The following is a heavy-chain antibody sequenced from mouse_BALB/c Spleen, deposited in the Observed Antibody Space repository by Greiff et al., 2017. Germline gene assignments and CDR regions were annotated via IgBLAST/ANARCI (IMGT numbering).Heavy chain of an antibody. J-gene: IGHJ4*01. Sequence: EVMLVESGGGLVQPGGSLKLSCAASGFTFCSYGMSWVRQTPDKRLELVATINSNGGSTYYPDSVKGRFTISRDNAKNTLYLQMSSLKSEDTAMYYCARETVVALYAMDYWGQGTSVTVSS. CDR1: GFTFCSYG. CDR2: INSNGGST. V-gene: IGHV5-6-3*01. CDR3: ARETVVALYAMDY. D-gene: IGHD1-1*01.